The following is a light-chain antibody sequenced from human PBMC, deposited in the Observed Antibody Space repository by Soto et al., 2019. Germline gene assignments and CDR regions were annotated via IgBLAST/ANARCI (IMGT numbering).Light chain of an antibody. CDR3: QQYNNWPPWT. CDR1: QSVSSN. Sequence: EMVMTQSPATLSVSPGERATLSCRASQSVSSNLAWYQQKPGQAPRLLIYGASTRATGIPARFSGSGSGTEFTLTISSLQSEDFAVYSCQQYNNWPPWTVGQGTKVDIK. J-gene: IGKJ1*01. CDR2: GAS. V-gene: IGKV3-15*01.